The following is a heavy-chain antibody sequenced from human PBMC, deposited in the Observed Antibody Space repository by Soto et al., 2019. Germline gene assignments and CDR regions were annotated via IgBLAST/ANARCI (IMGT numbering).Heavy chain of an antibody. CDR3: ARDGRIAVAGVDAFDI. V-gene: IGHV1-18*01. Sequence: ASVKVSCKASGYTFTSYGISWVRQAPGQGLERMGWISAYNGNTNYAQKLQGRVTMTTDTSTSTAYMELRSLRSDDTAVYYCARDGRIAVAGVDAFDIWGQGTMVTVSS. CDR2: ISAYNGNT. J-gene: IGHJ3*02. CDR1: GYTFTSYG. D-gene: IGHD6-19*01.